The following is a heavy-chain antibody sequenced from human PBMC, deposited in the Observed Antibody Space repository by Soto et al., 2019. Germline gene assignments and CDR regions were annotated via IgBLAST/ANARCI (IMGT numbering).Heavy chain of an antibody. Sequence: TGGSLRLPCAASGFTFSSYAMHWVRQAPGKGLEWVAVISYDGSNKYYADSVKGRFTISRDNSKNTLYLQMNSLRAEDTAVYYCARDSLEWLLYSNWFDPWGQGTLVTVSS. D-gene: IGHD3-3*01. CDR3: ARDSLEWLLYSNWFDP. V-gene: IGHV3-30-3*01. J-gene: IGHJ5*02. CDR2: ISYDGSNK. CDR1: GFTFSSYA.